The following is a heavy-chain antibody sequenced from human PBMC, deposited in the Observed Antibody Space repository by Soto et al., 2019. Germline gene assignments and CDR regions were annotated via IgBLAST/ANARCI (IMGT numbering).Heavy chain of an antibody. J-gene: IGHJ3*02. CDR2: ISAHNGNT. V-gene: IGHV1-18*01. CDR3: VRDESPSSDWYYAFDI. D-gene: IGHD6-19*01. CDR1: GYTFTTYG. Sequence: QVQLVQSGAEVKKPGASVNVSCKASGYTFTTYGISWVRQAPGQGLEWLGWISAHNGNTNYAQKLQGRVTRPTDTSTSTAYMELRSLRSDDTAVYYCVRDESPSSDWYYAFDIWGQGTMVTVSS.